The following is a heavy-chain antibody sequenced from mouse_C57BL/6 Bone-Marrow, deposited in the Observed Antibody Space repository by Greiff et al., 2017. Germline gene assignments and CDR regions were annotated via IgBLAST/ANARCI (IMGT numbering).Heavy chain of an antibody. J-gene: IGHJ2*01. CDR2: INPYNGGT. CDR3: AGERNYYGGGDY. Sequence: VQLQQSGPVLVKPGASVKMSCKASGYTFTDYYMNWVKQSPGKSLEWIGVINPYNGGTSYNQKFKGKATLTVDKSSSTAYMELNSLTSEDSAVYYCAGERNYYGGGDYWGQGTTLTVSS. D-gene: IGHD1-1*02. CDR1: GYTFTDYY. V-gene: IGHV1-19*01.